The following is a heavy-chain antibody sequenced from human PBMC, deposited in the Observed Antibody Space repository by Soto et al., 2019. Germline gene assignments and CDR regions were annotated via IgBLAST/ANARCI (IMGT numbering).Heavy chain of an antibody. CDR2: IYYSGDT. Sequence: QVQLQESGPGLVKPSETLSLTCTVSGGSISSYYWSWILQPPGKGLEWIGYIYYSGDTNYNPSLNIRVPLYGDASMNQFSLKLSSVTAADTAVYYCARHVQWLVNFDYWGRGTLVTVSS. D-gene: IGHD6-19*01. J-gene: IGHJ4*02. V-gene: IGHV4-59*08. CDR1: GGSISSYY. CDR3: ARHVQWLVNFDY.